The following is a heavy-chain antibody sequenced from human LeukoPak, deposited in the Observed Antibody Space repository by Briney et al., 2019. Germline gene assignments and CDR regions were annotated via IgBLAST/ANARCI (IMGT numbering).Heavy chain of an antibody. CDR3: AREGYSNYYYFDY. Sequence: SETLSLTCTVSGGSVSSGSYYWSWTRQPPGKGLEWIGYIYYSGSTNYNPSLKSRVTISVDTSKNQFSLKLSSVTAADTAVYYCAREGYSNYYYFDYWGQGTLVTVSS. CDR2: IYYSGST. CDR1: GGSVSSGSYY. J-gene: IGHJ4*02. V-gene: IGHV4-61*01. D-gene: IGHD4-11*01.